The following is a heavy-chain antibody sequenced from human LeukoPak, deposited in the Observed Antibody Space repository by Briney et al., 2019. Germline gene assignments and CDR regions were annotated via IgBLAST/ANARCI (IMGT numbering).Heavy chain of an antibody. Sequence: PGRSLRLSCAASGFTFSSYGMHWVRQAPSKGLEWVAVIWYDGSNKYYADSVKGRFTISRDNSKNTLYLQMNSLRAEDTAVYYCAKGLYYFDHWGQGTLVTVSS. V-gene: IGHV3-33*06. CDR1: GFTFSSYG. J-gene: IGHJ4*02. CDR3: AKGLYYFDH. CDR2: IWYDGSNK.